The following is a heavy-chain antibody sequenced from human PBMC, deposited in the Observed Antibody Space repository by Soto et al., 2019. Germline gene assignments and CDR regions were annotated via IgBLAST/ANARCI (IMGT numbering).Heavy chain of an antibody. V-gene: IGHV3-30*18. CDR1: GFTFSSYG. D-gene: IGHD3-3*01. CDR2: ISYDGSNK. J-gene: IGHJ4*02. Sequence: QVQLVESGGGVVQPGRSLRLSCAASGFTFSSYGMHWVRQAPGKGLEWVAVISYDGSNKYYADSVKGRFTISRDNSKNTLYLQMNSLRAEDTAVYYCAKDYDFGSGYQGFDYWGQGTLVTVSS. CDR3: AKDYDFGSGYQGFDY.